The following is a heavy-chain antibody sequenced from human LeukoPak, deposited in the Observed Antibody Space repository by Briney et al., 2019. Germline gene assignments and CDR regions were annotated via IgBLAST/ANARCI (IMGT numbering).Heavy chain of an antibody. D-gene: IGHD5-24*01. J-gene: IGHJ2*01. V-gene: IGHV4-4*07. CDR3: ARGIWEMATIPYWYFDI. Sequence: PSETLSLTCTVSGYSISNGYYWSWIRQPAGKGLEWIGRISTSGSTNYNPSLKSRVTMSVDTSKNQFSLKLSSVTAADTALYYCARGIWEMATIPYWYFDIWGRGTLVTVSS. CDR1: GYSISNGYY. CDR2: ISTSGST.